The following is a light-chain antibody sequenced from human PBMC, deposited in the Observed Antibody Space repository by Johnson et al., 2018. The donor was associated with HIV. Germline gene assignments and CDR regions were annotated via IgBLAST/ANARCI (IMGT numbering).Light chain of an antibody. J-gene: IGLJ1*01. CDR3: GTWDSSLSGGV. V-gene: IGLV1-51*02. CDR1: SSNIGNNY. CDR2: ENN. Sequence: QSVLTQPPSVSAAPGQKVTISCSGSSSNIGNNYVSWYQQLPGTAPKLLIYENNKRPSGIPDRFSGSKSGTSATLGITGLQPGEEADYYCGTWDSSLSGGVFGTGTKVTVL.